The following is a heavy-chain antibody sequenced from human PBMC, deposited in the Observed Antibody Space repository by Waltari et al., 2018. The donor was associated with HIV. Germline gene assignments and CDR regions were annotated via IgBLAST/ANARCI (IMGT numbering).Heavy chain of an antibody. CDR3: ARDLVAPGNFFDY. Sequence: EVQLVESGGGLVQPGGSLRLPCAASGFTFSSYNMNWVSQAPGRGLEWLSSISNSGSAIYYADSVKGRFTISRDNAKNSLYLQMNSLRDEDTAVYYCARDLVAPGNFFDYWGQGTLVTVSS. J-gene: IGHJ4*02. CDR2: ISNSGSAI. CDR1: GFTFSSYN. V-gene: IGHV3-48*02. D-gene: IGHD5-12*01.